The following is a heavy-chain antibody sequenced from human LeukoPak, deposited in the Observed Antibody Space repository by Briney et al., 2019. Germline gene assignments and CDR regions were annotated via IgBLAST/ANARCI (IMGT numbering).Heavy chain of an antibody. CDR3: AVAVAGLYYFDY. V-gene: IGHV3-74*01. Sequence: GGSLRLSCAASGFTLSSYWMHWVRQAPGKGLVWVSRINTDGSSTSYADSVKGRFTISRDNAKNTLYLQMNRLGAEDTAVYYCAVAVAGLYYFDYWGQGTLVTVSS. CDR1: GFTLSSYW. J-gene: IGHJ4*02. D-gene: IGHD6-19*01. CDR2: INTDGSST.